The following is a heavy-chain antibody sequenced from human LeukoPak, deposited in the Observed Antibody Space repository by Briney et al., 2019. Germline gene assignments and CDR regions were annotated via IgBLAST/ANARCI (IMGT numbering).Heavy chain of an antibody. CDR3: ARDRRGGNSYFDY. CDR2: IWYDGSNK. V-gene: IGHV3-33*01. Sequence: GGSLRLSCAASGFIFSSYGMHWVRQAPGKGLEWVAVIWYDGSNKYYADSVKGRFTISRDNSKNTLYLQMNSLRAEDTAVYYCARDRRGGNSYFDYWGQGTLVTVSS. J-gene: IGHJ4*02. CDR1: GFIFSSYG. D-gene: IGHD5-18*01.